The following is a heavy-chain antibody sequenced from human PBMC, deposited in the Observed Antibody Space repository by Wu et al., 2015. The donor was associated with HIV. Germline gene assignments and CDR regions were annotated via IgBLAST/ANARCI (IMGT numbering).Heavy chain of an antibody. CDR1: GYTFTGYY. CDR2: INPNSGGT. Sequence: LVQSGAEVKKLGSVKVSCKASGYTFTGYYMHWVRQAPGQGLEWMGWINPNSGGTNYAQKFQGRVTMTRDTSISTAYMELSRLRSDDTAVYYCARVVGATTGDYYYGMDVWGQGTTVTVSS. J-gene: IGHJ6*02. CDR3: ARVVGATTGDYYYGMDV. D-gene: IGHD1-26*01. V-gene: IGHV1-2*02.